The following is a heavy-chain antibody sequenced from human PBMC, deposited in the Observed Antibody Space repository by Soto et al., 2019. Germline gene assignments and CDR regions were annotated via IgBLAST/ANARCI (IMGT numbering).Heavy chain of an antibody. D-gene: IGHD1-1*01. V-gene: IGHV1-18*01. J-gene: IGHJ4*02. Sequence: QVHLVQSGAEVKKPGASVKVSCKGSGYTFTSYGITWVRQAPGQGLEWMGWISDHNGNTDYAQRLQGRVTVTRDTSTNTAYMELRSLSSDDTAVYYCARGRYGDYWGQGALVTVSS. CDR2: ISDHNGNT. CDR3: ARGRYGDY. CDR1: GYTFTSYG.